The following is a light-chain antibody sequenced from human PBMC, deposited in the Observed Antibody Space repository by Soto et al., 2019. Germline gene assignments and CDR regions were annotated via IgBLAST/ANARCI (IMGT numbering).Light chain of an antibody. J-gene: IGKJ4*01. V-gene: IGKV1-9*01. CDR3: QQLHNYPLT. Sequence: IQLTQPPSSLSASVGDRVTITCRASQGISSALAWYQQKPGIAPKLLIYTASTLQSGVPSRFSGSGSGTDFTLTISSLQPEDFATYYCQQLHNYPLTFGGGTKVEIK. CDR2: TAS. CDR1: QGISSA.